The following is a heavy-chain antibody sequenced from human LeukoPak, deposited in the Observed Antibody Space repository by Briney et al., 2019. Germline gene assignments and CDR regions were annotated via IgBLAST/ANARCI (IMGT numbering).Heavy chain of an antibody. CDR1: GYTFTVYY. CDR2: INPNSGGT. J-gene: IGHJ4*02. V-gene: IGHV1-2*02. Sequence: ASVKVSCKASGYTFTVYYMHWVRQAPGQGLEWMGWINPNSGGTNYAQKFQGRVTMTRDTSISTAYMELSRLRSDDTAVYYCARVCPRYSSSWYCMGYWGQGTLVTVSS. D-gene: IGHD6-13*01. CDR3: ARVCPRYSSSWYCMGY.